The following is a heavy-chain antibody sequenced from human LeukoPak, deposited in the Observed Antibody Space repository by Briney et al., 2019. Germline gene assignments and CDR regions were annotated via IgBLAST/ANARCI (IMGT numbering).Heavy chain of an antibody. Sequence: PGGPLRPPCAAPGAPATTNYMSGGGQPPGKGRGGVAVTYSGGSSYYADSVQGRFTVSRDMSKNKVYLQMSSLRVEDTALYYCVRIPGTGNSSWFDSWGQGTPVTVSS. V-gene: IGHV3-53*01. CDR3: VRIPGTGNSSWFDS. D-gene: IGHD4-23*01. CDR2: TYSGGSS. J-gene: IGHJ5*01. CDR1: GAPATTNY.